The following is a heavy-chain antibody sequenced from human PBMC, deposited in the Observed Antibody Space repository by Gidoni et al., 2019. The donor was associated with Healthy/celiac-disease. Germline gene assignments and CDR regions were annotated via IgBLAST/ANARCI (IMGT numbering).Heavy chain of an antibody. D-gene: IGHD4-17*01. CDR3: ARDQVWDYGGNRESGAFDI. Sequence: EVQLVESGGGLIQPGGSLRLSCAASGFTVSSNYMSWVRQAPGKGLEWVSVIYSVGSTYYADSVKGRFTISRDNSKNTLYLQMNSLRAEDTAVYYCARDQVWDYGGNRESGAFDIWGQGTMVTVSS. CDR2: IYSVGST. V-gene: IGHV3-53*01. CDR1: GFTVSSNY. J-gene: IGHJ3*02.